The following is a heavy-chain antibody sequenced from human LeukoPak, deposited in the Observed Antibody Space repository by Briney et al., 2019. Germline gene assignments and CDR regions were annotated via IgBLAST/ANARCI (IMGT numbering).Heavy chain of an antibody. J-gene: IGHJ4*02. Sequence: GGSLRLSCAASGFTFRSYEMNWVRQAPGKGLEWVSSISSGGATIYYADSVKGRFTISRDNSKNTLYLQMNSLRAEDTGVYYCAKDLSSGSRRAYWGQGTLVTVSS. CDR1: GFTFRSYE. CDR3: AKDLSSGSRRAY. V-gene: IGHV3-48*03. D-gene: IGHD6-19*01. CDR2: ISSGGATI.